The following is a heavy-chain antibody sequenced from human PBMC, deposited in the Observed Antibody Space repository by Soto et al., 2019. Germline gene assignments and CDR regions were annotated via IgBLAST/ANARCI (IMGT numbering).Heavy chain of an antibody. CDR3: AREQGLRPGGGGTEPLDI. J-gene: IGHJ3*02. Sequence: QVQLVQSGAEVKKPGASVKISCEASGYSFTSQYVHWVRQAPGQGLEWMGIINPNGGSTTYAQKFQGRIPMTRDTYPSTVYMELSSLTSEATAVYYCAREQGLRPGGGGTEPLDIWGQGTMVTVAS. V-gene: IGHV1-46*03. CDR1: GYSFTSQY. CDR2: INPNGGST. D-gene: IGHD5-12*01.